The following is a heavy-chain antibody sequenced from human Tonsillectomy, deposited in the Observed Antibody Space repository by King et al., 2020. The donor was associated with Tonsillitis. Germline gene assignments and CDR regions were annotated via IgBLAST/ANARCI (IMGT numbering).Heavy chain of an antibody. CDR2: IYSDGAA. Sequence: VQLVESGGGLAQPGESLRLSCAVSGFTVSSNYINWVRQSPGKGLEWVSIIYSDGAAYYADSVMGRFTISRDNSKNTVYLQMNSLRAEDTAVYYCARATVLYAPFDSWGQGTLVTVSS. D-gene: IGHD5/OR15-5a*01. CDR1: GFTVSSNY. V-gene: IGHV3-66*01. J-gene: IGHJ4*02. CDR3: ARATVLYAPFDS.